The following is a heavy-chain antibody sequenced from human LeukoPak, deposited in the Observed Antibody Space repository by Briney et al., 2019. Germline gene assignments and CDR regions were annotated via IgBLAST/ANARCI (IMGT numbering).Heavy chain of an antibody. Sequence: SETLSLTCAVYGGSFSAYYWSWIRQPPGKGLEWIGEINHSGSTNYNPSLKSRVTISVDTSKNQFSLKLSSVTAADTAVYYCARGDLGYCSGGSCYLYYFDYWGQGTLVTVSS. CDR2: INHSGST. D-gene: IGHD2-15*01. V-gene: IGHV4-34*01. CDR3: ARGDLGYCSGGSCYLYYFDY. J-gene: IGHJ4*02. CDR1: GGSFSAYY.